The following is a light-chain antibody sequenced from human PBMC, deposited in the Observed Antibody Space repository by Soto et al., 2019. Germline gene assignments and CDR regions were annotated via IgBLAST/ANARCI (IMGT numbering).Light chain of an antibody. CDR2: RTN. V-gene: IGLV1-44*01. Sequence: QSVLTQPSSASGTPGQSVNISCSGTSSNIGSHTVNWYQQIPGKAPQLFIFRTNERPSGVPDRFSGSKSVTSASLAISGLHSDDEDDYYCAALDDRLNAVVFGGGTKLTVL. J-gene: IGLJ2*01. CDR3: AALDDRLNAVV. CDR1: SSNIGSHT.